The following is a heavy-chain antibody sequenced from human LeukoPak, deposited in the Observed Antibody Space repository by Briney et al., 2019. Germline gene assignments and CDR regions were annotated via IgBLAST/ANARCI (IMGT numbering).Heavy chain of an antibody. V-gene: IGHV4-61*01. CDR2: IYYSGST. CDR1: GGSVSSGSYY. CDR3: ATSYYYDSSGYYYGFDY. Sequence: SETLSLTCTVSGGSVSSGSYYWSWIRQPPGKGLDWIGYIYYSGSTNYNPSLKSRVTISVDTSKNQFSLKLSSVTAADTAVYYCATSYYYDSSGYYYGFDYWGQGTLVTVSS. J-gene: IGHJ4*02. D-gene: IGHD3-22*01.